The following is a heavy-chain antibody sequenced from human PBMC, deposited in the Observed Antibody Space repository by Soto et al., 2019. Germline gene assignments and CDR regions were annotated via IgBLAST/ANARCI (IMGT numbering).Heavy chain of an antibody. CDR1: GFTFSSYG. CDR2: ISYDGSNK. Sequence: QVQLVESGGGVVQPGRSLRLSCAASGFTFSSYGMHWVRQAPGKGLEWVAVISYDGSNKYYADSVKGRFTISRDNSKNTLYLQMNSLRAEDTAVYYCAKTGLGYCTNGVCKGVDYWGQGTLVTVSS. CDR3: AKTGLGYCTNGVCKGVDY. D-gene: IGHD2-8*01. J-gene: IGHJ4*02. V-gene: IGHV3-30*18.